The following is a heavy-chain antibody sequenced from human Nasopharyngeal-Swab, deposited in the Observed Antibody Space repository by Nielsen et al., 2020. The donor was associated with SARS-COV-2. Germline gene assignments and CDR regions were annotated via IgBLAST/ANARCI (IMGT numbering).Heavy chain of an antibody. D-gene: IGHD5-24*01. Sequence: GEYLKIYCAASGFTFSDYYMSWIRQTPGKGLEWVSYISSSSSYTNYADSVKGRFTISRDNAKNSLYLQMNSLRAEDTAVYYCAGGDGFPEGDYWGQGSLVTVSS. CDR2: ISSSSSYT. CDR1: GFTFSDYY. J-gene: IGHJ4*02. V-gene: IGHV3-11*03. CDR3: AGGDGFPEGDY.